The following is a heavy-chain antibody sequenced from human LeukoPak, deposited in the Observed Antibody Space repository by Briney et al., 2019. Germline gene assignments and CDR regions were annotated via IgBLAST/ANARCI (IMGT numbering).Heavy chain of an antibody. CDR1: GFTFRSYG. Sequence: PGRALRLSCAASGFTFRSYGRHWVRQAPGKGLEGVAYILYDGRHEFYAEWVKGRFTISRDNSKNPLYLQINSLRAEDTAVYYCAKEGRWLDYWGQGTLVNVSS. V-gene: IGHV3-30*18. J-gene: IGHJ4*02. D-gene: IGHD4-23*01. CDR3: AKEGRWLDY. CDR2: ILYDGRHE.